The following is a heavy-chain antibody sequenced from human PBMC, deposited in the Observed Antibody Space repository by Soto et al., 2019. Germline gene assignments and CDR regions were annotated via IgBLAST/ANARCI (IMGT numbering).Heavy chain of an antibody. J-gene: IGHJ4*02. V-gene: IGHV1-3*01. D-gene: IGHD3-16*02. Sequence: GASVKVSCKASGYTFTSYAMHWVRQAPGQRLEWMGWINAGNGNTKYSQKFQGRVTITRDTSASTAYMELSSLRSEDTAVYYCARDPYVWGSYRYTGGQYYFDYWGQGTLVTVSS. CDR1: GYTFTSYA. CDR2: INAGNGNT. CDR3: ARDPYVWGSYRYTGGQYYFDY.